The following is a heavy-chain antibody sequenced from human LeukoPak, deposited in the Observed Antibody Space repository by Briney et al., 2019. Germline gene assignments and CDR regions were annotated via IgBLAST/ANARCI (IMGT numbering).Heavy chain of an antibody. Sequence: GGSLRLSCAASGFTVSSNYMSWVRQAPGKGLEWVSVIYSGGSTYYADSVKGRFTISRDNSKNTLYLQMNSLRAEDTAVYYCARAPPRIVAAGTTPPFDYWGQGTLVTVSS. V-gene: IGHV3-66*01. D-gene: IGHD6-13*01. CDR3: ARAPPRIVAAGTTPPFDY. CDR1: GFTVSSNY. J-gene: IGHJ4*02. CDR2: IYSGGST.